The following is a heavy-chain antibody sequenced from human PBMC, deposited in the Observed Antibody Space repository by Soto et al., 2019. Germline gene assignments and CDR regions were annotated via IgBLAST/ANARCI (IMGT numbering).Heavy chain of an antibody. CDR2: ISAYNGNT. D-gene: IGHD2-15*01. J-gene: IGHJ4*02. V-gene: IGHV1-18*01. CDR1: GYTFTSYG. Sequence: QVQLVQSGAEVKKPGASVKVSCKASGYTFTSYGISWVRQAPGQGLEWMGWISAYNGNTNYAQKLQGRVTMTTDTSTSTAYMELRSLSSDDTAVYYCARDRMLLGYCSGGSCETGAYWGQGTLVTVSS. CDR3: ARDRMLLGYCSGGSCETGAY.